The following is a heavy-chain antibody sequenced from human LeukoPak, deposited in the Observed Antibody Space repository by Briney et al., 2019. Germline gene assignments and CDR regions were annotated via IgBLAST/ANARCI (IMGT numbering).Heavy chain of an antibody. D-gene: IGHD2-2*01. J-gene: IGHJ5*02. CDR1: SYTFTDYY. Sequence: ASVKVSLTSSSYTFTDYYMHWVRQAPGQGLEWMGWINPNSGGTNYAQKFQGRVTMTRDTSISTAYMELSRLRSDDTAVYYCARGGWSLGYCSSSSCLDWFDPWGQGTLVTVSS. CDR3: ARGGWSLGYCSSSSCLDWFDP. CDR2: INPNSGGT. V-gene: IGHV1-2*02.